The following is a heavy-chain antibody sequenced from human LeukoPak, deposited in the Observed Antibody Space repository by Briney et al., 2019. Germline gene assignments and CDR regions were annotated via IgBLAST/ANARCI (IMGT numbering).Heavy chain of an antibody. D-gene: IGHD3-10*01. CDR3: ARGYYYGSGIGAFDI. CDR2: IIPIFGTA. Sequence: EASVKVSCKASGGTFSSYAISWVRQAPGQGLEWMGGIIPIFGTANNAQKFQGRVTITTDESTSTAYMELSSLRSEDTAVYYCARGYYYGSGIGAFDIWGQGTMATVSS. CDR1: GGTFSSYA. V-gene: IGHV1-69*05. J-gene: IGHJ3*02.